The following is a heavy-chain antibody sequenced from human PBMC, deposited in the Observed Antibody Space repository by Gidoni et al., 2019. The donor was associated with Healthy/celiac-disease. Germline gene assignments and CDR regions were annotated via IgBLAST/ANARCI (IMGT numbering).Heavy chain of an antibody. CDR1: GFTFSSYE. D-gene: IGHD1-26*01. CDR2: ISSSGSTI. Sequence: SGGGLVQPGGSLRLSCAASGFTFSSYEMNWVRQAPGKGLAWVSYISSSGSTIYYADSVKGRFTISRDNAKNSLYLQMNSLRAEDTAVYYCARDSGSRTSPTRYFDLWGRGTLVTVSS. CDR3: ARDSGSRTSPTRYFDL. J-gene: IGHJ2*01. V-gene: IGHV3-48*03.